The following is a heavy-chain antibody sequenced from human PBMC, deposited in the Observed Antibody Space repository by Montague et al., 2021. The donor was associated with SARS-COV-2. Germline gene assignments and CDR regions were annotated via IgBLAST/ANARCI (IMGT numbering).Heavy chain of an antibody. V-gene: IGHV4-39*01. CDR3: AGSPPGIAAAGTVAAFDI. Sequence: SGTLSLTCTVSGGSISSSSYYWGWIRQPPGKGLEWIGSIYYSGSTYYNPSLKSRVTISVDTSKNQFSLKLSSVTAADTAVYYCAGSPPGIAAAGTVAAFDIWGQGTMVTASS. J-gene: IGHJ3*02. CDR1: GGSISSSSYY. CDR2: IYYSGST. D-gene: IGHD6-13*01.